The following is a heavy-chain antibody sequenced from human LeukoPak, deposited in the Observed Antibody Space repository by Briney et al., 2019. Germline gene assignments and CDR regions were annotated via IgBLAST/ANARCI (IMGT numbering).Heavy chain of an antibody. J-gene: IGHJ6*02. V-gene: IGHV3-23*01. CDR2: IRNSGGDT. Sequence: GESLRLSCEASGFAFSGYAMSWVRQAPGKGLEWVSTIRNSGGDTYYADPVKGRFTISRDNSRNILYVQMSSLRAEDTAIYYCARTRITTRGYYYGLDVWGQGTMVTV. CDR3: ARTRITTRGYYYGLDV. CDR1: GFAFSGYA. D-gene: IGHD1-26*01.